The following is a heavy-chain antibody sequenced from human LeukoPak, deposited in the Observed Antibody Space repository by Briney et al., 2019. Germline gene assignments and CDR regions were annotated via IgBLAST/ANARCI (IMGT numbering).Heavy chain of an antibody. Sequence: GASVKVSCKASGYTFTSYGISWVRQAPGQGLEWMGWISAYNGNTNYAQMLQGRVTMTTDTSTSTAYMELRSLRSDDTAVYYCAREGGYYYDSSGYYYDYWGQGTLVTVSS. CDR2: ISAYNGNT. J-gene: IGHJ4*02. D-gene: IGHD3-22*01. V-gene: IGHV1-18*01. CDR3: AREGGYYYDSSGYYYDY. CDR1: GYTFTSYG.